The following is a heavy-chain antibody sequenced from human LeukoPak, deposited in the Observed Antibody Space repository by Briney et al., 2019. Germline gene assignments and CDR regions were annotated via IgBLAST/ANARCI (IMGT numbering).Heavy chain of an antibody. D-gene: IGHD2-2*01. CDR2: ISGSSSHA. CDR3: ARCYCSSISCYYYFDS. J-gene: IGHJ4*02. CDR1: GFTFSDYY. V-gene: IGHV3-11*06. Sequence: PGRSLRLSCAASGFTFSDYYMSWIRQAPGKGLEWVSYISGSSSHADYADSVKGRLTISRDNAKNSMYLQMNSLRAEDTAVYYCARCYCSSISCYYYFDSWGQGTLVTVSS.